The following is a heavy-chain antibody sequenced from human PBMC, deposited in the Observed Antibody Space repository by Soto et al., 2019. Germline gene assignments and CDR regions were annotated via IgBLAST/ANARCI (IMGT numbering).Heavy chain of an antibody. Sequence: GGSLRLSCAASGFTVSSNSMSWVRQAPGKGLEWLSVIYSGGSTYCADSVKGRFTISRDNSKNTLYLQMNSLRAEDTALYYCAKKGSPSGDNKNWYFDLWGRGTLVTVSS. CDR2: IYSGGST. V-gene: IGHV3-53*01. D-gene: IGHD1-26*01. CDR1: GFTVSSNS. J-gene: IGHJ2*01. CDR3: AKKGSPSGDNKNWYFDL.